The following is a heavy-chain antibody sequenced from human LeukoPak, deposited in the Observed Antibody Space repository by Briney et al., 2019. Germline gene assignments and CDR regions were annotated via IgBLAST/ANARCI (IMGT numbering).Heavy chain of an antibody. V-gene: IGHV3-73*01. J-gene: IGHJ4*02. CDR2: IIGKANSYAE. CDR3: TRDYGVLFEY. Sequence: AGSLRLYCSASGFTCSGSAIHWVRQAPGKGLEWVGRIIGKANSYAETASGGLECRFTNSRDDSKNTAYLQVNRLKTEDTAVDYCTRDYGVLFEYWGEGPLVTV. D-gene: IGHD4-17*01. CDR1: GFTCSGSA.